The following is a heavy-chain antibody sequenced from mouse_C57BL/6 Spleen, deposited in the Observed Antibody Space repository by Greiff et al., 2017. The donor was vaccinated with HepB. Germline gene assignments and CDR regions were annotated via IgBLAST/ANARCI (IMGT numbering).Heavy chain of an antibody. D-gene: IGHD2-5*01. V-gene: IGHV1-15*01. Sequence: QVHVKQSGAELVRPGASVTLSCKASGYTFTDYEMHWVKQTPVHGLEWIGAIDPETGGTAYNQKFKGKAILTADKSSSTAYMELRSLTSEDSAVYYCTRSDYYSNYLDYWGQGTTLTVSS. CDR3: TRSDYYSNYLDY. CDR2: IDPETGGT. J-gene: IGHJ2*01. CDR1: GYTFTDYE.